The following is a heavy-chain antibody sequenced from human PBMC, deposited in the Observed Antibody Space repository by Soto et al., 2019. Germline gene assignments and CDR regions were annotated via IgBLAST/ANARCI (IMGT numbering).Heavy chain of an antibody. J-gene: IGHJ6*02. V-gene: IGHV1-69*13. CDR1: GGTFRSHA. CDR3: ARDGIINTWPYYYGMDV. CDR2: IIPIFTLA. D-gene: IGHD3-16*02. Sequence: ASVKVSCKASGGTFRSHAISWVRQAPGQGLEWMGGIIPIFTLANYAQRFQDRVTITADESTSTAYMELSSLRSEDTAVYYCARDGIINTWPYYYGMDVWGQGTTVTVSS.